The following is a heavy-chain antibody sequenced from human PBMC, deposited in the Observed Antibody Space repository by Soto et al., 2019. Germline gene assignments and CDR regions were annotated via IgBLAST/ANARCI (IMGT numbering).Heavy chain of an antibody. CDR2: IYYSGST. CDR3: AREVRFLEWLLYYGMDV. D-gene: IGHD3-3*01. V-gene: IGHV4-30-4*01. J-gene: IGHJ6*02. Sequence: SETLSLTCTVSGGSISSGDYYWSWIRQPPGKGLEWIGYIYYSGSTYYNPSLKSRVTISVDTSKNHFSLKLSSVTAADTAVYYRAREVRFLEWLLYYGMDVWGQGTTVTVSS. CDR1: GGSISSGDYY.